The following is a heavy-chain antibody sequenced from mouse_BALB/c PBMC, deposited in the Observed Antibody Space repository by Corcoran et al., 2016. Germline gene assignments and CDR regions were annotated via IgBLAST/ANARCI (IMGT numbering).Heavy chain of an antibody. CDR1: GFDFSRYW. Sequence: EVKLLESGGGLVQPGGSLKLSCAASGFDFSRYWMSWVRQVPGKGLGWIGEINPDSRTINYSPSLKDKFIISRDNAKNTLYLQMSKVRSEYTALYYGARCGYYGAMVYWGQGTSVTVSS. J-gene: IGHJ4*01. V-gene: IGHV4-1*02. CDR3: ARCGYYGAMVY. CDR2: INPDSRTI. D-gene: IGHD2-3*01.